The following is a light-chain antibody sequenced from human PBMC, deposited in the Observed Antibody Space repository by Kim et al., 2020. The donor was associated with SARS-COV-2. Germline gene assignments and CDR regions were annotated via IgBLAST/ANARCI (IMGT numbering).Light chain of an antibody. J-gene: IGLJ2*01. Sequence: SSELTQDPAVSVALGQTVRITCQGDSLRSYYATWYQQKPGQAPILVIYGKNNRPSGIPDRFSGSSSGNTASLTITGTQADDEADYYCNSRDSNDNRVFGG. CDR2: GKN. V-gene: IGLV3-19*01. CDR1: SLRSYY. CDR3: NSRDSNDNRV.